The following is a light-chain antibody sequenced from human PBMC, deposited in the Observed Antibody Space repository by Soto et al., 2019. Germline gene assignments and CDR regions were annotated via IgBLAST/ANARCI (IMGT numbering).Light chain of an antibody. V-gene: IGKV3-20*01. CDR1: QSVNNY. CDR3: QQYDISPLT. Sequence: EIVLTQSPGTLSLSPGERATLSCRASQSVNNYLAWYQQKPGQAPRLLIQGASNRATGIPDRFSGSWSGTDFTLTINGLEPEDFAVYYWQQYDISPLTFGGGTKVEIK. J-gene: IGKJ4*01. CDR2: GAS.